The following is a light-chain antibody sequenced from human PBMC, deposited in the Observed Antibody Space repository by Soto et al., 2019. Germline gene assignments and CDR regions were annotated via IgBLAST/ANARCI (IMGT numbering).Light chain of an antibody. CDR3: CSYAGHSNVL. V-gene: IGLV2-23*01. CDR1: SSDVWSYNL. Sequence: QSALTQPASVSGSPGQSITISCTGTSSDVWSYNLVSWYQQHPGKAPKLMIYEGSKRPSGVSNRFSGSKSGNTASLTISGLQTEDEADFYCCSYAGHSNVLFGGGTQLTVL. CDR2: EGS. J-gene: IGLJ2*01.